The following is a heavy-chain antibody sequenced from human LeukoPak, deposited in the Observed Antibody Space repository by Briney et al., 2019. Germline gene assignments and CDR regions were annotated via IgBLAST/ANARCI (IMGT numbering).Heavy chain of an antibody. CDR3: ARDVRNDYYDSSGSGTVDY. V-gene: IGHV3-21*01. Sequence: PGGSLRLSCAASGFTFSSYSMTWVRQAPGKGLEWVSSISSSSSYIYYADSVKGRFTISRDNAKNSLYLQMNSLRAEDTAVYYCARDVRNDYYDSSGSGTVDYWGQGTLVTVSS. CDR2: ISSSSSYI. J-gene: IGHJ4*02. D-gene: IGHD3-22*01. CDR1: GFTFSSYS.